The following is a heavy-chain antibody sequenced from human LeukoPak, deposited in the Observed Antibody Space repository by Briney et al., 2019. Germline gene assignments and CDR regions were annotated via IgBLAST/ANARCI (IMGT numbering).Heavy chain of an antibody. CDR2: ISWNSGSI. J-gene: IGHJ4*02. Sequence: GGSLRLSCAASGFTFDDYAMHWVRQAPGKGLEWVSGISWNSGSIGYADSVKGRFTISRDNAKNSLYPQMNSLRAEDMALYYCAKAHGYSSGWYWFDYWGQGTLVTVSS. D-gene: IGHD6-19*01. CDR1: GFTFDDYA. CDR3: AKAHGYSSGWYWFDY. V-gene: IGHV3-9*03.